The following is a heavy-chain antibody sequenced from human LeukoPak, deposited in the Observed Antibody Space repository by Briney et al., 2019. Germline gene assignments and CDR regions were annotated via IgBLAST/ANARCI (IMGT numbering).Heavy chain of an antibody. D-gene: IGHD6-19*01. CDR1: GGSISSYY. Sequence: PSETLSLTCTVSGGSISSYYWSWIRQPPGKGLEWIGYTYYSGSTNYNPSLKSRVTISVDTSKNQFSLKLSSVTAADTAVYYCARLPQAIAVAGEFYYYYMDVWGKGTTVTISS. CDR3: ARLPQAIAVAGEFYYYYMDV. CDR2: TYYSGST. J-gene: IGHJ6*03. V-gene: IGHV4-59*01.